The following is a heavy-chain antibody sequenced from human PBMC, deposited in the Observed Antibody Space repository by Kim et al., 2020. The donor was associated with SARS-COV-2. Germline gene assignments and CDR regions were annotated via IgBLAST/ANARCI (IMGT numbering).Heavy chain of an antibody. V-gene: IGHV3-21*01. CDR2: ISSSSSYI. CDR1: GFTFSSYS. D-gene: IGHD3-10*01. CDR3: ARDSGGGLLWFGESRLLYYYYYGMDV. Sequence: GGSLRLSCAASGFTFSSYSMNWVRQAPGKGLEWVSSISSSSSYIYYADSVKGRFTISRDNAKNSLYLQMNSLRAEDTAVYYCARDSGGGLLWFGESRLLYYYYYGMDVWGQGTTVTVSS. J-gene: IGHJ6*02.